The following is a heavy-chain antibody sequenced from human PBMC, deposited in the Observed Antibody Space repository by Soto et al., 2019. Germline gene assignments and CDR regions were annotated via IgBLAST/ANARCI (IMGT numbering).Heavy chain of an antibody. V-gene: IGHV4-30-4*01. J-gene: IGHJ4*02. CDR1: GGSISSGDYY. CDR3: ARDRAVCTNGVCYKGLDY. Sequence: PSETLSLTCTVSGGSISSGDYYWSWIRQPPGKGLEWIGYIYYSGGTYYNPSLKSRVTISVDTSKNQFSLKLSSVTAADTAVYYCARDRAVCTNGVCYKGLDYWGQGTLVTVSS. CDR2: IYYSGGT. D-gene: IGHD2-8*01.